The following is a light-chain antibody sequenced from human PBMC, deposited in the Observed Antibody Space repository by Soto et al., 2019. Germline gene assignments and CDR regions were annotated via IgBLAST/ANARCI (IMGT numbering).Light chain of an antibody. CDR1: HSISGW. Sequence: LQMTQSPSTLSASVGDRVTITCRASHSISGWLAWYQQTPGKAPKLLSYGASSLETGVPSRFSGSGSGTEFTLSISSLQPDDVETYYCQHFNSYPWTFGQGTKVDIK. CDR3: QHFNSYPWT. V-gene: IGKV1-5*01. CDR2: GAS. J-gene: IGKJ1*01.